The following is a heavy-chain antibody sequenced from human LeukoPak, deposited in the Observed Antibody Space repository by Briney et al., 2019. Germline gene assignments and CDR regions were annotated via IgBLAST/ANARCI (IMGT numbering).Heavy chain of an antibody. V-gene: IGHV4-34*01. CDR1: GGSFSGYY. J-gene: IGHJ4*02. Sequence: SETLSLTCAVYGGSFSGYYWSWIRQPPGKGLEWIGEINHSGSTNYNPSLKSRVTISVDTSKNQFSLKLSSVTAADTAVYYCARDRGYYFDYWGQGTLVTVSP. CDR2: INHSGST. CDR3: ARDRGYYFDY.